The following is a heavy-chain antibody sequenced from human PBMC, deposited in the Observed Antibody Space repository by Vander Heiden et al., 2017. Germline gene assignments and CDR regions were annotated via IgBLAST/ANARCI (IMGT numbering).Heavy chain of an antibody. CDR1: GYTFSIYD. CDR2: MNPNSGNT. J-gene: IGHJ3*02. V-gene: IGHV1-8*01. CDR3: AREGVVVTPIPDPFDI. D-gene: IGHD2-21*02. Sequence: QVQLVQSGAEVKKPGASVKVSCKASGYTFSIYDINWVRQAAGQGLEWMGWMNPNSGNTGYAQKFQGRVTMTRSTSISTAYMELSSLTSEDTAVYYCAREGVVVTPIPDPFDIWGQGTMVTVSS.